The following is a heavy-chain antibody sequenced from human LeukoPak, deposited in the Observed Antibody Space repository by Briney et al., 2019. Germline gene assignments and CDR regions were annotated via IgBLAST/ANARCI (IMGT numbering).Heavy chain of an antibody. J-gene: IGHJ5*01. Sequence: PSPTLFHTCSVTGGSIGTYYWSWSRQPAGKRLEWIGRVSTTGSTKYNPSFKSRVTMSLDTSKNQFSLNLNSVTAADTAVYYCAREGDSWGQGTLVTVSS. CDR1: GGSIGTYY. V-gene: IGHV4-4*07. CDR2: VSTTGST. CDR3: AREGDS.